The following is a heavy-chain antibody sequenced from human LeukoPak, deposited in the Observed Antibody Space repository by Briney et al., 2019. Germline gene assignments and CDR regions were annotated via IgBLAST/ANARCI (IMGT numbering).Heavy chain of an antibody. Sequence: SETLSLTYAVYGGSFSGYYWSWIRQPPGKGLEWIGEINHSGSTNYNPSLKSRVTISVDTSKNQFSLKLSSVTAADTAVYYCARGLGYGTDYWGQGTLVTVSS. D-gene: IGHD3-16*01. V-gene: IGHV4-34*01. CDR2: INHSGST. J-gene: IGHJ4*02. CDR1: GGSFSGYY. CDR3: ARGLGYGTDY.